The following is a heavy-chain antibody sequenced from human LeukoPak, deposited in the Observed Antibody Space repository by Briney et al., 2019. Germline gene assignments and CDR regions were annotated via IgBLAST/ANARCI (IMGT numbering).Heavy chain of an antibody. Sequence: ASVTVSCKASGYTLTSYGISWVRQAPGQGLEWMGWISAYNGNTNYAQKLQGRVTMTTDTSTSTAYMELRSLRSDDTAVYYCARAGGSRYSSSPFNWFDPWGQGTLVTVSS. CDR3: ARAGGSRYSSSPFNWFDP. J-gene: IGHJ5*02. V-gene: IGHV1-18*01. D-gene: IGHD6-6*01. CDR2: ISAYNGNT. CDR1: GYTLTSYG.